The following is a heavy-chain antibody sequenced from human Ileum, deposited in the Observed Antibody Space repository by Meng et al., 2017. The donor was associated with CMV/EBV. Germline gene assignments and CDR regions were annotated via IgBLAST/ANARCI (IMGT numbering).Heavy chain of an antibody. Sequence: LSCAASGFSFSTTAMRWVRQAPGKGLEWVAVISKDGTIEHYADSVKGRFTTSRDNSKNTLYLQMNSLRAEDTAVFYCARDTFGSFDYWGQGTLVTVSS. CDR1: GFSFSTTA. D-gene: IGHD3-3*01. CDR3: ARDTFGSFDY. V-gene: IGHV3-30*04. J-gene: IGHJ4*02. CDR2: ISKDGTIE.